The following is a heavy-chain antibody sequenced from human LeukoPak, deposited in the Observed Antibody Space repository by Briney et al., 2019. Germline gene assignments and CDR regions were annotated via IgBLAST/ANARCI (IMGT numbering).Heavy chain of an antibody. J-gene: IGHJ5*02. V-gene: IGHV4-4*07. CDR3: ARDSTSCYGARCYNWFDP. CDR2: IYTSGST. Sequence: SETPSLTCTVSGGSISSYYWSWIRQPAGKGLEWIGRIYTSGSTNYNPSLKSRVTISVDKSKNQFSLKLSSVTAADTAVCYCARDSTSCYGARCYNWFDPWGQGTLVTVSS. D-gene: IGHD2-2*01. CDR1: GGSISSYY.